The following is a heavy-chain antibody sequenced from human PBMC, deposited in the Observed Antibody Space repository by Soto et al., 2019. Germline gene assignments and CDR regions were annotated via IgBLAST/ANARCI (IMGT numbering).Heavy chain of an antibody. V-gene: IGHV1-69*13. CDR3: ARHLAVAARYGMDV. CDR2: IIPIFGTA. CDR1: GGTFSSYA. J-gene: IGHJ6*02. D-gene: IGHD6-19*01. Sequence: SVKVSCKASGGTFSSYAISWVRQAPGQGLEWMGGIIPIFGTANYAQKFQGRVTITADESTSTAYMELSSLRSEDTAMYYCARHLAVAARYGMDVWGQGTTVTVSS.